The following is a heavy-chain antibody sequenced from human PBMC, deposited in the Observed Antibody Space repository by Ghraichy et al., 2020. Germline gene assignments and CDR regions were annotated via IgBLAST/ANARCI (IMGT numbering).Heavy chain of an antibody. J-gene: IGHJ4*02. CDR1: GFMFSDHG. CDR2: ISSSGSST. D-gene: IGHD3-10*01. CDR3: AKDGGRGEDYYHFVL. Sequence: GGSLRLSCAASGFMFSDHGMSWVRQAPGKGLEWVSVISSSGSSTLYTKSVKGRFTISRDNTKEILFLQMNSLTADDTATYFCAKDGGRGEDYYHFVLLGQGTQVPVSS. V-gene: IGHV3-23*01.